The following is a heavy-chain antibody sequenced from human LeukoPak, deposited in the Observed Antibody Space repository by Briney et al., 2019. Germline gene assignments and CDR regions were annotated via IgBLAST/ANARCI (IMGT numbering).Heavy chain of an antibody. J-gene: IGHJ4*01. V-gene: IGHV3-23*01. Sequence: GGSLRLSCAASGFTFSGSAMSWVRQAPGKGLEWVSSISGSGGSTYYADSVKGRFTISRDNSKNTQYLQMNSLRAEDTAVYYCAKVRASSVARADYWGQEPWSPSPQ. CDR2: ISGSGGST. CDR1: GFTFSGSA. CDR3: AKVRASSVARADY. D-gene: IGHD3-10*01.